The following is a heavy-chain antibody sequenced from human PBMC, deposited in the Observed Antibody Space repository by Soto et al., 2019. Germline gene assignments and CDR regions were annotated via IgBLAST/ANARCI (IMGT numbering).Heavy chain of an antibody. CDR2: IIPIFGKP. D-gene: IGHD2-15*01. V-gene: IGHV1-69*06. CDR1: GDTFSSYA. J-gene: IGHJ5*01. Sequence: QVQLVQSGAEVKRPGSSVKISCKASGDTFSSYAFSWVRQAPGHGLEWMGGIIPIFGKPSYAQRFQGRVTITADKSTSTLYMELRWLRSEDTAVYYCARAGYCSESNCYWFDSWGQGTLVTASS. CDR3: ARAGYCSESNCYWFDS.